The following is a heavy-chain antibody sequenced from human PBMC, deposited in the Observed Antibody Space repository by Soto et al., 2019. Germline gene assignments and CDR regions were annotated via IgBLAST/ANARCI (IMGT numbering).Heavy chain of an antibody. Sequence: VGSLRLSCAASGFTSSSYAMSWVRQAPGKGLEWVSAISGSGGSTYYADSVKGRFTTSRDNSKHTLYLQMNSLGVEDTATYYCASDEGRGLKYWGQGTSVTVSS. CDR3: ASDEGRGLKY. J-gene: IGHJ4*02. CDR1: GFTSSSYA. CDR2: ISGSGGST. V-gene: IGHV3-23*01.